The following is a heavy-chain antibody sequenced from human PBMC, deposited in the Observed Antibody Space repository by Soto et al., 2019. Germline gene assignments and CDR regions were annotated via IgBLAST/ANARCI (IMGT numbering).Heavy chain of an antibody. J-gene: IGHJ6*02. Sequence: QVQLVESGGGVVQPGRSLRLSCAASGFTFNSYAIHWVRQAPGKGLEWVAVISFDGSDKYYADSVKGRFTISRDNSKNTLNLQMNSLRAEDTAVYYCAYGSGSHWSPYYFYGMDVWGQGTTVTVSS. CDR1: GFTFNSYA. CDR2: ISFDGSDK. CDR3: AYGSGSHWSPYYFYGMDV. V-gene: IGHV3-30-3*01. D-gene: IGHD3-10*01.